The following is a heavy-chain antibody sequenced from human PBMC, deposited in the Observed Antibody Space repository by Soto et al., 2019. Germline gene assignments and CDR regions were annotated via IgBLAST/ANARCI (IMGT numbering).Heavy chain of an antibody. J-gene: IGHJ4*02. Sequence: QMQLQESGPGLVKPSETLSLTCAVSSASISSEQWWSWVRQPPGKGLEWIGEIHHSGNTTSNPSLKSRVTMSVDKSKNQFSLNLNSLTAADTAVYYCARSFGWYAIDQWSQGTLVTVSS. CDR1: SASISSEQW. CDR3: ARSFGWYAIDQ. D-gene: IGHD6-19*01. V-gene: IGHV4-4*02. CDR2: IHHSGNT.